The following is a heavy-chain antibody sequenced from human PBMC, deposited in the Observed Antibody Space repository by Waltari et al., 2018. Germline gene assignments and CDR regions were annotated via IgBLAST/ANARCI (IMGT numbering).Heavy chain of an antibody. CDR3: AREWVEQQPLGYFDY. CDR1: GFTFSSYA. J-gene: IGHJ4*02. V-gene: IGHV3-30-3*01. CDR2: ISYDGSNK. D-gene: IGHD6-13*01. Sequence: RSLRLSCAASGFTFSSYAMHWVRQAPGKGLEWVAVISYDGSNKYYADSVKGRFTISRDNSKNTLYLQMNSLRAEDTAVYYCAREWVEQQPLGYFDYWGQGTLVTVSS.